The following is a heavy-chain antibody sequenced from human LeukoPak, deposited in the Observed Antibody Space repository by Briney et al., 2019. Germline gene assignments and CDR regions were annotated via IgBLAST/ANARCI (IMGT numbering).Heavy chain of an antibody. CDR1: GGSFSGYY. Sequence: SETLSLTCAVYGGSFSGYYWSWIRQPPGKGLEWIGEINHSGSTNYNPSLKSRVTISVDTSKNQFSLKLSSVTAADTAVYYCARLRGNYYFDYWGQGTLVTVSS. CDR3: ARLRGNYYFDY. V-gene: IGHV4-34*01. CDR2: INHSGST. D-gene: IGHD1-7*01. J-gene: IGHJ4*02.